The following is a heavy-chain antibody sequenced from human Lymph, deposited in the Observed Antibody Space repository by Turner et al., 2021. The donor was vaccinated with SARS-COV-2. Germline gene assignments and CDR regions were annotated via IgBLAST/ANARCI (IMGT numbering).Heavy chain of an antibody. J-gene: IGHJ6*02. CDR3: ARDVERYNDFWSGYSGGYGLDV. V-gene: IGHV1-2*02. Sequence: QVQLVQSGAEVKKPAASVKVSCTASGYTFTGYYMHWVRQAPGQGLEWMGWINPNSGGTNYAQKFQGRVTMTRNTSISTAYMELSRLRSDDTAVYYCARDVERYNDFWSGYSGGYGLDVWGQGTTVTVSS. D-gene: IGHD3-3*01. CDR1: GYTFTGYY. CDR2: INPNSGGT.